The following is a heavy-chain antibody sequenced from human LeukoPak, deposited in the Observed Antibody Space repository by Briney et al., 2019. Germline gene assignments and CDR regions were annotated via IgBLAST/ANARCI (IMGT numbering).Heavy chain of an antibody. Sequence: PGGSLRLSCAASGFTFSRYWMSWVRQAPGKGLEWMANINQEGSEKNYVDSVKGRFTISRDNAKNSLYLQMNSLRAEDTAVYYCNGVSTVIRDYWGQGTLVTVSS. D-gene: IGHD2-8*01. CDR3: NGVSTVIRDY. J-gene: IGHJ4*02. CDR2: INQEGSEK. CDR1: GFTFSRYW. V-gene: IGHV3-7*02.